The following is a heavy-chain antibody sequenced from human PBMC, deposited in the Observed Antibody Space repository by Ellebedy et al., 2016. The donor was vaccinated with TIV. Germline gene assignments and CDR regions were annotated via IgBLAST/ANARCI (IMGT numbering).Heavy chain of an antibody. D-gene: IGHD3-22*01. V-gene: IGHV1-69*04. CDR2: IIPILGIA. Sequence: SVKVSXXASGGTFSSYAISWVRQAPGQGLEWMGRIIPILGIANYAQKFQGRVTITADKSTSTAYMELSSLRSEDTAVYYCANPPTYYYDSSGYPNWFNPWGQGTLVTVSS. J-gene: IGHJ5*02. CDR1: GGTFSSYA. CDR3: ANPPTYYYDSSGYPNWFNP.